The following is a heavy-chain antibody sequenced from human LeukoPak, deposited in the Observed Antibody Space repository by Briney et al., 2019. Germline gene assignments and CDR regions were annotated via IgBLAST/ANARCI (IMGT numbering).Heavy chain of an antibody. V-gene: IGHV3-11*01. CDR1: GFSFSDYY. CDR2: ISSSGSTI. CDR3: AKDASYGSGSYYPY. Sequence: GGSLRLSCAASGFSFSDYYMTWFRQAPGKGLEWVSYISSSGSTIYYADSVKGRCTISRDNSKNSLYLQMNSLRTEDTALYYCAKDASYGSGSYYPYWGQGTLVTVSS. J-gene: IGHJ4*02. D-gene: IGHD3-10*01.